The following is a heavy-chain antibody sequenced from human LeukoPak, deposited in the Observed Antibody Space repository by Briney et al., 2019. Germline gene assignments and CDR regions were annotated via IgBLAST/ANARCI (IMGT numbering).Heavy chain of an antibody. J-gene: IGHJ4*02. Sequence: GGSLRLSCAASGFTFSSYAMSWVRQAPGKGLEWVSAISGSGGSTYYADSEKGRFTISRDNSKNTLYLQMNSLRAEDTAVYYCAKYYYGSGSSDFDYWGQGTLVTVSS. CDR1: GFTFSSYA. CDR2: ISGSGGST. V-gene: IGHV3-23*01. CDR3: AKYYYGSGSSDFDY. D-gene: IGHD3-10*01.